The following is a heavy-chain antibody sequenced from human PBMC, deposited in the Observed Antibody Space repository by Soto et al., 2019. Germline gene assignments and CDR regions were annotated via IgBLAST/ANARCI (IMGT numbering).Heavy chain of an antibody. CDR3: AKDWEFDWPNYYFDY. CDR1: GFTFSSYF. Sequence: LRLSCAASGFTFSSYFMSWVRQAPWKGLEWVSAISGDGSSTYFADSGKGRFTISRDNSKNTLYLQMNSLRAEDTAVYYCAKDWEFDWPNYYFDYWGQGTLVTVSS. V-gene: IGHV3-23*01. D-gene: IGHD3-9*01. CDR2: ISGDGSST. J-gene: IGHJ4*02.